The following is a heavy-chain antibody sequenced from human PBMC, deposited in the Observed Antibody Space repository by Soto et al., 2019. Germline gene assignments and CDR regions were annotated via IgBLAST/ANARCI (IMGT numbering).Heavy chain of an antibody. CDR3: ARGADMSMLTKWFDP. V-gene: IGHV3-11*01. Sequence: GLLVESGGGPVKAGGSLRLSCAASGFIFSDYYMSWIRQAPGKGLEWLAYISRDGNDIFYADSVDGRFTISRDNAKNSLFLQMDDLRVDDTGMYFCARGADMSMLTKWFDPWGQGILVTVSS. D-gene: IGHD3-16*01. CDR2: ISRDGNDI. CDR1: GFIFSDYY. J-gene: IGHJ5*02.